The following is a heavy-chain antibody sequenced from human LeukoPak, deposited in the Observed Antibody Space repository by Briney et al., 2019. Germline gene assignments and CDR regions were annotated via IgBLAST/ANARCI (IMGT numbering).Heavy chain of an antibody. V-gene: IGHV4-34*01. CDR3: ARLGAGPTYYDFWSGYSSFYFDY. D-gene: IGHD3-3*01. Sequence: GSLRLSCAASGFTFSNAYMNWVRQPPGKGLEWIGGIHYSGNTYYNPSLKSRVTISVDTSKNQFSLKLSSVTAADTAVYYCARLGAGPTYYDFWSGYSSFYFDYWGQGTLVTVSS. CDR2: IHYSGNT. CDR1: GFTFSNAY. J-gene: IGHJ4*02.